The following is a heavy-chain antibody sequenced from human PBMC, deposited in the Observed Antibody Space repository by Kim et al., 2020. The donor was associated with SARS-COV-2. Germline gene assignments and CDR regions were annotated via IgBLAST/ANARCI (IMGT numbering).Heavy chain of an antibody. J-gene: IGHJ3*02. CDR2: IIPIFGTA. Sequence: SVKVSCKASGGTFSSYALSWVRQAPGQGLDWMGGIIPIFGTANYAQQFQGRVTITADESTSPAYMELSSLRSEDTAVYYCAGDSLPIAAAGNDAFDIWGQGTMVTVST. CDR3: AGDSLPIAAAGNDAFDI. D-gene: IGHD6-13*01. CDR1: GGTFSSYA. V-gene: IGHV1-69*13.